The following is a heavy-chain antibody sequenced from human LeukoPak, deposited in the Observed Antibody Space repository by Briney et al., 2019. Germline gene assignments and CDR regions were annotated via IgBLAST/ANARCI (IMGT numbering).Heavy chain of an antibody. D-gene: IGHD1-26*01. CDR1: GGSIRSHYW. CDR2: IDWVDDK. J-gene: IGHJ4*02. Sequence: TLSLTCTVSGGSIRSHYWSWIRQPPGKALEWLARIDWVDDKYYSTSLKTRLTISKDTSKNQVVLTMTNMDPVDTATYYCARIRVGADIDYWGQGTLVTVSS. V-gene: IGHV2-70*11. CDR3: ARIRVGADIDY.